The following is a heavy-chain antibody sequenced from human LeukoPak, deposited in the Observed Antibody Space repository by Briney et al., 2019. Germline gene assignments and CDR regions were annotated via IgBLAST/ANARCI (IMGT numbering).Heavy chain of an antibody. CDR3: ARGVAVADQYYFDY. CDR1: GGTFRSYA. CDR2: IIPIFGTA. D-gene: IGHD6-19*01. Sequence: ASVKVSCKASGGTFRSYAISWVRQAPGQGLEWMGGIIPIFGTANYAQKFQGRVTITADKSTSTAYMELSSLRSEDTAVYYCARGVAVADQYYFDYWGQGTLVTVSS. J-gene: IGHJ4*02. V-gene: IGHV1-69*06.